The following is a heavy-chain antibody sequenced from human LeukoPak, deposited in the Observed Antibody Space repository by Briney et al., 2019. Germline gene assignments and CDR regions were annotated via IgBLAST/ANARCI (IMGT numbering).Heavy chain of an antibody. V-gene: IGHV4-39*01. CDR1: GGSISSRSYY. CDR3: ARRRYCSSSNCHDFDH. J-gene: IGHJ4*02. CDR2: IHYSGNT. Sequence: KPSETLSLTCTVSGGSISSRSYYWGWIRQPPGKGLEWIGIIHYSGNTYYNPSLKSRVTMSVDTSKNQFSLRVSSVTAADTAVYYCARRRYCSSSNCHDFDHWGQGTLVTVSS. D-gene: IGHD2-2*01.